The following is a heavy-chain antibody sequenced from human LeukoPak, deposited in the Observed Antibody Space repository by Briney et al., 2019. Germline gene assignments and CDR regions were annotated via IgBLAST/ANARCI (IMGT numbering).Heavy chain of an antibody. J-gene: IGHJ5*02. Sequence: SETLSLTCAVYGGSFSGYYWSWIRQPPGKGLEWIGEINHSGSTNYNPSLKSRVTISVDTSKNQFSLKLSSVTAADTAVYYCARPRGKYSSSWYGFDPWGQGTLVTVSS. CDR1: GGSFSGYY. CDR3: ARPRGKYSSSWYGFDP. D-gene: IGHD6-13*01. V-gene: IGHV4-34*01. CDR2: INHSGST.